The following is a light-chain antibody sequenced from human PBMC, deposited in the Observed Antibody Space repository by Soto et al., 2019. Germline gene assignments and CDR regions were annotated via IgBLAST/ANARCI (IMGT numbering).Light chain of an antibody. CDR3: LQDYNYPRT. CDR2: AAS. V-gene: IGKV1-6*01. CDR1: QGIRSD. Sequence: AIPMTQSPSSLSASVGDRVAITCRASQGIRSDLGWFQQKPGEAPKLLIYAASSLESGVPSRFSGSGFGTDFTLTISSLQPVDFATYYCLQDYNYPRTFGQGTKLEIK. J-gene: IGKJ2*01.